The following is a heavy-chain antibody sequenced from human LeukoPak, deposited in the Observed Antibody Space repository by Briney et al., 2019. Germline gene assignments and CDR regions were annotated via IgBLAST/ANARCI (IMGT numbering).Heavy chain of an antibody. CDR3: ARDRAANQDWVEFDP. CDR2: IRDSGEA. CDR1: GFTFSNYD. Sequence: GGSLRLSCAAFGFTFSNYDMHWVRQATGNGLEWVGLIRDSGEAFYADFARGRFAISRDESENTLYLQMNSLRVEDTAVYFCARDRAANQDWVEFDPWGQGTPVIVSS. J-gene: IGHJ5*02. V-gene: IGHV3-13*01. D-gene: IGHD3/OR15-3a*01.